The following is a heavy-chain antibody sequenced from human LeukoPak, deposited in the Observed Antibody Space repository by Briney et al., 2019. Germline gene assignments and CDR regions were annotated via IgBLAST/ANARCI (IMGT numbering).Heavy chain of an antibody. CDR1: GYTFTSYG. D-gene: IGHD4-23*01. CDR2: ISAYNGNT. V-gene: IGHV1-18*01. Sequence: ASVKVSCKASGYTFTSYGISWVRQAPGQGLEWMGWISAYNGNTNYAQKLQGRDTMTTDTSTSTAYMELRSLRSDDTAVYYCARFLMTTVVTPFDYWGQGTLVTVSS. CDR3: ARFLMTTVVTPFDY. J-gene: IGHJ4*02.